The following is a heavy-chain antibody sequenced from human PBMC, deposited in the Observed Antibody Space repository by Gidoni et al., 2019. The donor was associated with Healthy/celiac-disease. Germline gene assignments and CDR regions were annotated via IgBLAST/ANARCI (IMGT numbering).Heavy chain of an antibody. CDR3: ARGGGVWLQLPVGY. J-gene: IGHJ4*02. V-gene: IGHV1-18*01. CDR1: GYTFPSYG. D-gene: IGHD1-1*01. Sequence: QVQLVQSGAEVKKPGASVKVPCKASGYTFPSYGISWVRQAPGKGLEWLGWISAYNGNTNYAQKPQGSVTMTPDKSTSLASVELRIRSSDDPAVYYRARGGGVWLQLPVGYWGQGTLVTVSS. CDR2: ISAYNGNT.